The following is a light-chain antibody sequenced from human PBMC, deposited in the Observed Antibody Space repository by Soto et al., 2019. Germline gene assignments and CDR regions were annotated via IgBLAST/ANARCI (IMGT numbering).Light chain of an antibody. V-gene: IGKV3-11*01. J-gene: IGKJ5*01. CDR2: DAY. CDR3: QQYGGSPRIT. Sequence: EVVLTQSPVTLSLSPGERATLSCRASQSFRGLLAWYQQKPGQAPRLLIYDAYNRATGIPPRFSGSGSGTDFTLIINRLEPEDVTIYYCQQYGGSPRITFGQGTRLEIK. CDR1: QSFRGL.